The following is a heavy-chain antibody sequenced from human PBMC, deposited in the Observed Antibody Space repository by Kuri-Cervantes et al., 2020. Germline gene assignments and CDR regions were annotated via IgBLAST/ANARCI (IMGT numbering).Heavy chain of an antibody. D-gene: IGHD3-10*01. CDR2: IYYRSKWYN. J-gene: IGHJ4*02. V-gene: IGHV6-1*01. CDR1: GDSVSNNSAA. CDR3: ARGAGAIDY. Sequence: LRLPCGISGDSVSNNSAAWNWIRQAPSRGLEWRGRIYYRSKWYNDYAVSVRSRISINPDTSKNQFSLQLSSVTPEDTAVYYCARGAGAIDYWGQGTLVTVSS.